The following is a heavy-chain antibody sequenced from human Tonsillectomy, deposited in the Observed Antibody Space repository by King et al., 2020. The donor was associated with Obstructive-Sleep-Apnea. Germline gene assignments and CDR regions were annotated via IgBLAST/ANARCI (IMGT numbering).Heavy chain of an antibody. CDR2: VWFDGSKK. V-gene: IGHV3-33*01. CDR1: GFTFSNYG. Sequence: LVESGGGVVQPGRSLRLSCAAPGFTFSNYGMHSVRQAPGKGLEWVAVVWFDGSKKYYADPVKGRFTISRDNSKNTLYLQMNSLRAEETAVYYCARDRNRNGDLDYWGQGTLVTVSS. CDR3: ARDRNRNGDLDY. D-gene: IGHD4-17*01. J-gene: IGHJ4*02.